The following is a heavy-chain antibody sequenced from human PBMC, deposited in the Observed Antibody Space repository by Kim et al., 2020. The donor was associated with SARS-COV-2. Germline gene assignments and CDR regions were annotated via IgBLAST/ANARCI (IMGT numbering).Heavy chain of an antibody. CDR1: GYTFTTYG. J-gene: IGHJ4*02. V-gene: IGHV1-3*01. CDR3: ARANYYDSSAYYYFDY. Sequence: ASVKVSCKASGYTFTTYGVHWVRQAPGQRLEWMGWINAGNGNTRYSQKFQGRVTITRDTYARTAYMELGSLRSEDTAVFYCARANYYDSSAYYYFDYWGQGTLVTVSS. CDR2: INAGNGNT. D-gene: IGHD3-22*01.